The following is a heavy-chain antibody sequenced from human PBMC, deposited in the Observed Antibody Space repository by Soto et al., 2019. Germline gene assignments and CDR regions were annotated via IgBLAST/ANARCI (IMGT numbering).Heavy chain of an antibody. D-gene: IGHD2-2*01. CDR1: GGTFSSYT. CDR2: IIPILGIA. Sequence: SVKVSCKASGGTFSSYTISWVRQAPGQGLEWMGRIIPILGIANYAQKFQGRVTITADKSTSTAYMELSSLRSEDTAVYYCARDAVPAASYYYYYYGMDVWGQGTTVTVS. CDR3: ARDAVPAASYYYYYYGMDV. J-gene: IGHJ6*02. V-gene: IGHV1-69*04.